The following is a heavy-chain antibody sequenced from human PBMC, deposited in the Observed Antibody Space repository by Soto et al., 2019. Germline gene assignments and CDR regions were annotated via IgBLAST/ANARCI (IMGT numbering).Heavy chain of an antibody. Sequence: SETLSLTCTVSGGSISSGDYYWSWIRQPPGKGLEWIGYIYYSGSTYYNPSLKSRVTISVDTSKNQFSLKLSSVTAADTAVYYRARAYYYDSSGPPLNWFDPWGQGTLVTSPQ. D-gene: IGHD3-22*01. CDR1: GGSISSGDYY. CDR3: ARAYYYDSSGPPLNWFDP. CDR2: IYYSGST. V-gene: IGHV4-30-4*01. J-gene: IGHJ5*02.